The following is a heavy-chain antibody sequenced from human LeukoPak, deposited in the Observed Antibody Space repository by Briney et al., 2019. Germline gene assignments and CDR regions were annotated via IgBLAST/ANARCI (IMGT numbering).Heavy chain of an antibody. D-gene: IGHD4-11*01. CDR1: GGSISSYY. V-gene: IGHV4-59*01. CDR2: IYSSGST. J-gene: IGHJ4*02. CDR3: AREGTTVTHFDY. Sequence: ASETLSLTCTVSGGSISSYYWSWIRQPPGKGLEWIGYIYSSGSTNYNPSLKSRVTISMDTSKNQFSLKLSPVTAADTAIYYCAREGTTVTHFDYWGQGTLVTVSS.